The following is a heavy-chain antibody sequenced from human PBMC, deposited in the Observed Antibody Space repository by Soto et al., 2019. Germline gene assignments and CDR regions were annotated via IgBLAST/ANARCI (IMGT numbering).Heavy chain of an antibody. CDR2: ISYDGSNK. D-gene: IGHD5-12*01. CDR1: GLTFSSYA. V-gene: IGHV3-30-3*01. J-gene: IGHJ4*02. CDR3: AGRDGYNSEVPFDY. Sequence: PGGSLRLSCAASGLTFSSYAMHWVRQAPGKGLEWVAVISYDGSNKYYADSVKGRFTISRDNSKNTLYLQMNSLRAEDTAVYYCAGRDGYNSEVPFDYWGQGTLVTVSS.